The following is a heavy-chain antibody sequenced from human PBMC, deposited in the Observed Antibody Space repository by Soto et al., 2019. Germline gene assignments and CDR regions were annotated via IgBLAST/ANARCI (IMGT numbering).Heavy chain of an antibody. CDR2: IIPIFGTA. V-gene: IGHV1-69*12. Sequence: QVQLVQSGAEVKKPGSSVKVSCKASGGTFSSYAISWVRQAHGQGLEWMGGIIPIFGTANYAQKFQGRVTITADESTSTAYMELSSLRSEDTAVYYCAREGGITGTTGYYGMDVWGQGTTVTVSS. CDR3: AREGGITGTTGYYGMDV. CDR1: GGTFSSYA. D-gene: IGHD1-7*01. J-gene: IGHJ6*02.